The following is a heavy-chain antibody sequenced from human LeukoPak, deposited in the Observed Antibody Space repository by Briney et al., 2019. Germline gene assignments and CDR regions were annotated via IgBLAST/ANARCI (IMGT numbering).Heavy chain of an antibody. CDR3: ARELGYCSSTSCPGR. D-gene: IGHD2-2*01. CDR1: GGSISSGSYY. Sequence: PSQTLSLTCTVSGGSISSGSYYWSWIRQPAGKGLEWIGRIYTSGSTNYNPSLKSRATISVDTSKNQFSLKLSSVTAADTAVYYCARELGYCSSTSCPGRWGQGTLVTVSS. V-gene: IGHV4-61*02. CDR2: IYTSGST. J-gene: IGHJ4*02.